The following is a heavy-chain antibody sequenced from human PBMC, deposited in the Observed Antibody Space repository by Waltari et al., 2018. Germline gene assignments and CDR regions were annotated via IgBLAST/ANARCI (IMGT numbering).Heavy chain of an antibody. Sequence: QVQLVESGGGVVQPGRSLRLSCAASGFTFSSYAMHWVRQAPGKGLEWVAVISYDGSNKYYADSVKGRFTISRDNSKNTLYLQMNSLRAEDTAVYYCARVTGTTLYAFDIWGQGTMVIVSS. J-gene: IGHJ3*02. V-gene: IGHV3-30-3*01. CDR2: ISYDGSNK. D-gene: IGHD1-20*01. CDR3: ARVTGTTLYAFDI. CDR1: GFTFSSYA.